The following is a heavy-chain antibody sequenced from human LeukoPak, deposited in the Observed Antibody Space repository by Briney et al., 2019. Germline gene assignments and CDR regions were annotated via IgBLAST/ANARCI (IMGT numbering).Heavy chain of an antibody. D-gene: IGHD1-26*01. CDR1: GYSFTRNG. V-gene: IGHV1-18*01. CDR3: ARGNGATTPFDY. CDR2: ISAYNGNT. J-gene: IGHJ4*02. Sequence: ASVKVSCKASGYSFTRNGISSVRAAPGQGLEWMGWISAYNGNTNYAQKLQGRVTMTTDTSTSTAYMELRSLRSDDTAVYYCARGNGATTPFDYWGQGTLVTVSS.